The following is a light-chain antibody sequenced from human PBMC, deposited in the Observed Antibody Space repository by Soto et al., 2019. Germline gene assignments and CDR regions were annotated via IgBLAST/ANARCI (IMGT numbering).Light chain of an antibody. Sequence: DIQLTQSPSFLSASVGDRVTITYRASQDIANYLAWYQQKPGKAPKFLIYATSTFQSGLPSRFSGSGSGTEFTLTISSLQPEDFATYYCQQVNSYPLTFGGGTKVEIK. J-gene: IGKJ4*01. CDR1: QDIANY. CDR2: ATS. V-gene: IGKV1-9*01. CDR3: QQVNSYPLT.